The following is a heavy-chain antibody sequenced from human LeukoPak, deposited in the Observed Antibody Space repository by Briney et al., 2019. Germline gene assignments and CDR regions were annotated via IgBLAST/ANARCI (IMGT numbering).Heavy chain of an antibody. CDR2: ISSSSSYI. J-gene: IGHJ3*02. Sequence: GGSLRLSCAASGFTVSSNYMSWVRQAPGKGLEWVSSISSSSSYIYYADSVKGRFTISRDNAKNSLYLQMNSLRAEDTAVYYCARDIQYGGGAFDIWGQGTMVTVSS. V-gene: IGHV3-21*01. CDR3: ARDIQYGGGAFDI. D-gene: IGHD3-16*01. CDR1: GFTVSSNY.